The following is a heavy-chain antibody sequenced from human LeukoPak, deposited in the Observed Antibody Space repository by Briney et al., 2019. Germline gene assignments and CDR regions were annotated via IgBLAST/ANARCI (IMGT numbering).Heavy chain of an antibody. CDR3: ARGYYGSGSHCCHMDV. CDR1: VGSFSGYY. CDR2: INHSGST. V-gene: IGHV4-34*01. J-gene: IGHJ6*03. D-gene: IGHD3-10*01. Sequence: PSETLSLTCAVYVGSFSGYYWSGIRQPPGKGLEWIGEINHSGSTNYNSSLKSRVPISVDTSKNQFSLKLSSVTAADTAVYYCARGYYGSGSHCCHMDVWGKGTTITVS.